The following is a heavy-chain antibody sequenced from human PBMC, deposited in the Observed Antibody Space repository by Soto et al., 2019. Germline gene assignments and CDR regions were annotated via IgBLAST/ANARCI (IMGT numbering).Heavy chain of an antibody. CDR2: IYHSGST. Sequence: QVQLQESGPGLVKPSGTLSLTCAVSGGSISSSNWWSWVRQPPGKGLEWIGGIYHSGSTNCNPALKRRVTISVAKSKNQCSLKLSSVTAADTAVYYCARAAMGGSSWPFDYWGQGTLVTVSS. CDR3: ARAAMGGSSWPFDY. V-gene: IGHV4-4*02. D-gene: IGHD6-13*01. CDR1: GGSISSSNW. J-gene: IGHJ4*02.